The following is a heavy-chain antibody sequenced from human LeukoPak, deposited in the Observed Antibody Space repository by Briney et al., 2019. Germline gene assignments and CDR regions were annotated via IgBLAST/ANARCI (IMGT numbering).Heavy chain of an antibody. D-gene: IGHD4-17*01. J-gene: IGHJ4*02. Sequence: GGSLRLSCAASGFTFSSYAMTWVRQAPRKGLEWVSVISGSGDSTYYADSVKGRFTISRDDSKNTLYLQMNSLRAEDTAIYYCAKASSFYGDYFDYWGQGTLVTVSS. CDR2: ISGSGDST. V-gene: IGHV3-23*01. CDR1: GFTFSSYA. CDR3: AKASSFYGDYFDY.